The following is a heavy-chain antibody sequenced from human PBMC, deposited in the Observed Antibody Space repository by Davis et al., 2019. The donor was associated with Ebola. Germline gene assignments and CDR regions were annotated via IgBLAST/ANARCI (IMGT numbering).Heavy chain of an antibody. CDR2: ISGSGGTT. J-gene: IGHJ4*02. V-gene: IGHV3-23*01. D-gene: IGHD2-2*01. Sequence: GESLKISCAASGFTFSSYAMSWVRQAPGKGLEWVSGISGSGGTTSHADSVKGRFTISRDNAKNSLYLQMNSLRAEDSAIYYCAKTSYCTSTTCVPDYWGQGTLVTVSS. CDR1: GFTFSSYA. CDR3: AKTSYCTSTTCVPDY.